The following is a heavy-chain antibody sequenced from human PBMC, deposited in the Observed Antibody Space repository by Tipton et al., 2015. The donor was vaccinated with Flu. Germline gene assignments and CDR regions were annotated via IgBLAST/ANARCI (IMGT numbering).Heavy chain of an antibody. CDR2: IHSTGTA. V-gene: IGHV4-4*07. CDR3: SRSHCNASGGTLTYFDL. CDR1: GGSISSYY. J-gene: IGHJ2*01. Sequence: GLVKPSETLSLTCTVSGGSISSYYWTWIRQSAGKGLEWIGRIHSTGTADYNPSLKSRVIMSLDTSKNRFSLHLSSVSAADTAVYYCSRSHCNASGGTLTYFDLWGRGTLVTVSS. D-gene: IGHD3-10*01.